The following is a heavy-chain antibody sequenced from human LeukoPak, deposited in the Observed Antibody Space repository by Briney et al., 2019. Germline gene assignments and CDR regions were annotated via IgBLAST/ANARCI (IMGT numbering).Heavy chain of an antibody. CDR2: IRYDGSNK. CDR3: AKDRREYSSGWYLDY. Sequence: GGSLRLSCAASGFTFSSYGMHWVRQAPGKGLEWVAFIRYDGSNKYYADSVKGRFTISRDNSKNTLYLQMNCLRAEDTAVYYCAKDRREYSSGWYLDYWGQGTLVTVSS. J-gene: IGHJ4*02. V-gene: IGHV3-30*02. D-gene: IGHD6-19*01. CDR1: GFTFSSYG.